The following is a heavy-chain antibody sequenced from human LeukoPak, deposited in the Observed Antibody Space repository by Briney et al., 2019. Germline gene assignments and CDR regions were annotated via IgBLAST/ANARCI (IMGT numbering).Heavy chain of an antibody. V-gene: IGHV3-74*01. J-gene: IGHJ5*02. D-gene: IGHD6-19*01. CDR2: INSDGSST. CDR3: ARGLSSGWVRNYFDP. Sequence: GGSLRLSCAASGFTFSSYWMHWVRQAPGKGLVWVSRINSDGSSTNYADSVRGRFTISRDNAKNTLYLQMNSLRAEDTAVYYCARGLSSGWVRNYFDPWGQGTLVTVSS. CDR1: GFTFSSYW.